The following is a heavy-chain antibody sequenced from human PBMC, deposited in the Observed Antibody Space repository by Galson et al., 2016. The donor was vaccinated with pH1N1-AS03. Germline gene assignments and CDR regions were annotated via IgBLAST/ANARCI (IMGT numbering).Heavy chain of an antibody. D-gene: IGHD6-6*01. V-gene: IGHV3-11*06. CDR2: FSNSRDYT. CDR3: ARDYPYWSSSSIDY. Sequence: LRLSCAASGFTFSDYYMNWIRQAPGKGLEWISYFSNSRDYTNYADSVVGRFTISRDNSKNTLYLQMNSLGLEDTAVYYCARDYPYWSSSSIDYWGQGTLVTVSS. CDR1: GFTFSDYY. J-gene: IGHJ4*02.